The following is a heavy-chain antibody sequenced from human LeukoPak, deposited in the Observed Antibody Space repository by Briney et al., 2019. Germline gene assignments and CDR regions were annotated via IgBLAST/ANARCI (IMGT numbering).Heavy chain of an antibody. CDR1: GFTFRHYH. Sequence: GWSLTLSCAASGFTFRHYHMSWIRPAAGKELEWLACISSRSSYTNYADSVKGRFTISRDNDKNSLFLQMYSLRAEDTAVYYCARPPCSSTSCYNYYFDYWGQGTLVTVSS. CDR3: ARPPCSSTSCYNYYFDY. D-gene: IGHD2-2*01. J-gene: IGHJ4*02. CDR2: ISSRSSYT. V-gene: IGHV3-11*03.